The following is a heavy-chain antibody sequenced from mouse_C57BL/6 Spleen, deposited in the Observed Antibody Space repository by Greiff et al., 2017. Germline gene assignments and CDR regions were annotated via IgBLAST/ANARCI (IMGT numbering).Heavy chain of an antibody. CDR3: TGRWDGPDYAMGY. D-gene: IGHD2-3*01. CDR2: IYPGNSDT. J-gene: IGHJ4*01. V-gene: IGHV1-5*01. Sequence: VQLQQSGTVLARPGASVKMSCKTSGYTFTSYWMHWVKQRPGQGLEWIGAIYPGNSDTSYNQKFKGKAKLTAVTSASTAYMELSSLTNEDSAVYYGTGRWDGPDYAMGYWGQGTSVTVSS. CDR1: GYTFTSYW.